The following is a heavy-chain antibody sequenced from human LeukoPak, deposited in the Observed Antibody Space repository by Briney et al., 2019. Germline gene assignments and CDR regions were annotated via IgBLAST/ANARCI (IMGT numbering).Heavy chain of an antibody. J-gene: IGHJ4*02. V-gene: IGHV3-74*01. D-gene: IGHD3-22*01. CDR2: ISSDESST. CDR3: ARGGHHYHSSGYYGGTNFDY. Sequence: PGGSLRLSCAASGFTFSSYWMHWVRQAPGKGLEWVSRISSDESSTSYADSVKGRFTISRDNAKNTLYLQMTSLRAEDTALYYCARGGHHYHSSGYYGGTNFDYWGQGTLVTVSS. CDR1: GFTFSSYW.